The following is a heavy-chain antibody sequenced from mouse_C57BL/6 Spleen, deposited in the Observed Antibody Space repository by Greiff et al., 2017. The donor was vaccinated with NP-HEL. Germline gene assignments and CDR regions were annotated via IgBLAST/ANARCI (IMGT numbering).Heavy chain of an antibody. V-gene: IGHV1-15*01. D-gene: IGHD2-10*01. CDR2: IDPETGGT. CDR1: GYTFTDYE. J-gene: IGHJ3*01. CDR3: TRGGPTSPFAY. Sequence: VQLVESGAELVRPGASVTLSCKASGYTFTDYEMHWVKQTPVHGLEWIGAIDPETGGTAYNQKFKGKAILTADKSSSTAYMELRSLTSEDSAVYYCTRGGPTSPFAYWGQGTLVTVSA.